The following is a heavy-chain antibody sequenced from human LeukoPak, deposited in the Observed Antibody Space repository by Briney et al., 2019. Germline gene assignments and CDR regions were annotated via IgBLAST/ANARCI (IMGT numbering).Heavy chain of an antibody. V-gene: IGHV1-69*04. CDR2: IIPILGIT. D-gene: IGHD4-11*01. CDR1: GGTFIRNA. J-gene: IGHJ5*02. CDR3: ASGRMTTETTYCFDP. Sequence: SVKVSCKASGGTFIRNAITWVRQAPGQGLEWMGRIIPILGITDYAQKFQGRVTITADKSTSTAYMEFSSLRSEDTAVYYCASGRMTTETTYCFDPWGQGTLITVSS.